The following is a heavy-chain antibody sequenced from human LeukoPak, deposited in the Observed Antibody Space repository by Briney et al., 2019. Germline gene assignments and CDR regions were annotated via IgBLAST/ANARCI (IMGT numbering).Heavy chain of an antibody. CDR3: ARASLYYYGSGSYYG. CDR2: INHSGST. J-gene: IGHJ4*02. D-gene: IGHD3-10*01. V-gene: IGHV4-34*01. CDR1: GGSFSGYY. Sequence: SETLSLTCAVYGGSFSGYYWSWLRQPPGKGLEWIGEINHSGSTNYNPSLKSRVTISVDTSKNQFSLKLSSVTAADTAVYYCARASLYYYGSGSYYGWGQGTLVTVSS.